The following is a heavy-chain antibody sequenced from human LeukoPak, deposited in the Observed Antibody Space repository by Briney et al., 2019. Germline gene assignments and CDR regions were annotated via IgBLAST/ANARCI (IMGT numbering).Heavy chain of an antibody. CDR2: ISSSSSTI. CDR3: ARGDIVDPYYYYGMDV. J-gene: IGHJ6*02. D-gene: IGHD5-12*01. Sequence: GGSLRLSCAASGFTFSNYAMSWVRQAPGKGLEWVSYISSSSSTIYYADSVKGRFTISRDNAKNSLYLQMNSLRAEDTAVYYCARGDIVDPYYYYGMDVWGQGTTVTVSS. V-gene: IGHV3-48*04. CDR1: GFTFSNYA.